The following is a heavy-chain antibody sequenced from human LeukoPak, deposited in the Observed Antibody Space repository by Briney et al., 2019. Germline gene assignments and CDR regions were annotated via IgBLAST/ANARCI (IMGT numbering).Heavy chain of an antibody. CDR3: ARDPGSHNSSGWYDY. J-gene: IGHJ4*02. CDR2: ISSESTYI. Sequence: PGGSLRLSCAASGFTFSSYSMNWVRQAPGKGLEWVSSISSESTYIFYADSVKGRFTISRDNAKNALYLQMNSLRAEDTAVYYCARDPGSHNSSGWYDYWGQGTLVTVSS. D-gene: IGHD6-19*01. CDR1: GFTFSSYS. V-gene: IGHV3-21*04.